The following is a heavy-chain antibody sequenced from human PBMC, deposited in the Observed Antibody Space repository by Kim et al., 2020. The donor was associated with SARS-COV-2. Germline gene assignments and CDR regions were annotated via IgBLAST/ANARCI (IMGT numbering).Heavy chain of an antibody. CDR2: ISGSGGST. Sequence: GGSLRLSCAASGFTFSSYAMSWVRQAPGKGLEWVSAISGSGGSTYYADSVKGRFTISRDNSKNTRYLQMNSLRAEDTAVYYCAIPMAVAGVDPWGQGTLVTVSS. J-gene: IGHJ5*02. D-gene: IGHD6-19*01. CDR1: GFTFSSYA. V-gene: IGHV3-23*01. CDR3: AIPMAVAGVDP.